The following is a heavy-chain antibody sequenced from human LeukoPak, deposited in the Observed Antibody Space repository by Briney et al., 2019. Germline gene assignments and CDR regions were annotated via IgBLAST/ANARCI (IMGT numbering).Heavy chain of an antibody. CDR1: GFTFSNYW. Sequence: SGGSLRLSCAASGFTFSNYWMSWVRQAPGKGLEWVANIKQDGSEKYYVDSVKGRFTISRDNAKNSLYLQMNSLRAEDTAVYYCARLLRYFDWPGGDWGQGTLVTVSS. D-gene: IGHD3-9*01. J-gene: IGHJ4*02. CDR3: ARLLRYFDWPGGD. V-gene: IGHV3-7*01. CDR2: IKQDGSEK.